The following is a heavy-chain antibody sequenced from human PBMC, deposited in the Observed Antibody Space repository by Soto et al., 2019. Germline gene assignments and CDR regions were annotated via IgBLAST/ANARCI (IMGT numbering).Heavy chain of an antibody. J-gene: IGHJ4*02. Sequence: QITLKEAGPTLVKHTQTLALTCTFSGFSLSTSGVGVGWIRQPPGKALEWLALIFWDDDKRYSPSLKSRLTITKDTSKNQVVLKMTNMDPVDTATYYCAHRQIGAYSRIMGGLLDYWGQGTLVTVSS. CDR3: AHRQIGAYSRIMGGLLDY. CDR1: GFSLSTSGVG. CDR2: IFWDDDK. V-gene: IGHV2-5*02. D-gene: IGHD5-18*01.